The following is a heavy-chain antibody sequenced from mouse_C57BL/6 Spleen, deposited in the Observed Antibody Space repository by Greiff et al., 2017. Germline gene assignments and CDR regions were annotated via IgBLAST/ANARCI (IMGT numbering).Heavy chain of an antibody. J-gene: IGHJ3*01. CDR1: GYTFTSYW. Sequence: VQLQQPGAELVKPGASVKLSCKASGYTFTSYWMHWVKQRSGRGLEWIGRIDPNSGGTKYNEKFKSKATLTVDKPSSTAYMQLSSLTSEDSAVYYCASDYYGSSPRFFAYWGQGTLVTVSA. V-gene: IGHV1-72*01. CDR3: ASDYYGSSPRFFAY. CDR2: IDPNSGGT. D-gene: IGHD1-1*01.